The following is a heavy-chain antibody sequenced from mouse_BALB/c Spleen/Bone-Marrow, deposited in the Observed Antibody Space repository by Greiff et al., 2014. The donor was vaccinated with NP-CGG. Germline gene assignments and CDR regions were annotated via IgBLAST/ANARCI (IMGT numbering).Heavy chain of an antibody. J-gene: IGHJ3*01. V-gene: IGHV1-4*02. CDR3: SKKVDGNYGTRFAY. CDR2: INPGSGYS. CDR1: GCTFTTYT. Sequence: VQLQQSGAELARPGASLKMSCKASGCTFTTYTMHWVKQRPGQGLEWIGYINPGSGYSEYNQKFKDKTTLTADKSSSTAYMQRSRLTSENSAIYYCSKKVDGNYGTRFAYWGQGTLVTVSA. D-gene: IGHD2-1*01.